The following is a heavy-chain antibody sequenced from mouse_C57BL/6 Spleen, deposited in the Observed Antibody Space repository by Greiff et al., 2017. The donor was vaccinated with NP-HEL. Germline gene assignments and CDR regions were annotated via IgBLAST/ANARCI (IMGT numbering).Heavy chain of an antibody. Sequence: QVQLKQPGAELVMPGASVKLSCKASGYTFTSYWMHWVKQRPGQGLEWIGEIDPSDSYTNYNQKFKGKSTLTVDKSSSTAYMQLSSLTSEDSAVYYCARDYGSYWGQGTLVTVSA. J-gene: IGHJ3*01. V-gene: IGHV1-69*01. CDR1: GYTFTSYW. D-gene: IGHD2-1*01. CDR2: IDPSDSYT. CDR3: ARDYGSY.